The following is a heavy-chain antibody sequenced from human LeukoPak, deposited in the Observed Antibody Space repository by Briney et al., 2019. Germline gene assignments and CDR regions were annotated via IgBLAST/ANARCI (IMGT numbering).Heavy chain of an antibody. D-gene: IGHD3-10*01. J-gene: IGHJ4*02. CDR1: GDXVSSNRAA. CDR2: TYYRSKWYN. Sequence: SQTLSLTCAISGDXVSSNRAAWNWIRRSPSRGLEWVGRTYYRSKWYNEYAVSVRSRISINADTSKNQFSLQLNSVSPEDTAVYYCARVVPGVTGFEYWGQGILVTVSS. V-gene: IGHV6-1*01. CDR3: ARVVPGVTGFEY.